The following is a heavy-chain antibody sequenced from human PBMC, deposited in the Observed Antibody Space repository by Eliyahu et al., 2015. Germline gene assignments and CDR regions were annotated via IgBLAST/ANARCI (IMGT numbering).Heavy chain of an antibody. CDR1: GFTXSXYG. J-gene: IGHJ4*02. CDR2: ISYDGSNK. V-gene: IGHV3-30*18. Sequence: QVQLVESGGGVVQPGXSLRLSCAASGFTXSXYGMHWVRQAPGKGXEWVXXISYDGSNKYYADSVKGRFTISRDNSKNTLYLQMNSLRAEDTAVYYCAKPPGAGYYYNYFDYWGQGTLVTVSS. CDR3: AKPPGAGYYYNYFDY. D-gene: IGHD3-22*01.